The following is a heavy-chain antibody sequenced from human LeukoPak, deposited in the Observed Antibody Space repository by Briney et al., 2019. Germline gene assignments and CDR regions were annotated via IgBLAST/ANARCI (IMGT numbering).Heavy chain of an antibody. D-gene: IGHD6-19*01. J-gene: IGHJ4*02. CDR3: ARDRWHSSGWYTGEFDY. V-gene: IGHV3-21*01. Sequence: PGGSLRLSCAASGFTFSSYSMNWVRQAPGKGLEWVSSISSSSSYIYYADSVKGRFTISRDNAKNSLYLQMNSLRAEDTAVYYCARDRWHSSGWYTGEFDYWGQGTLVTVSS. CDR2: ISSSSSYI. CDR1: GFTFSSYS.